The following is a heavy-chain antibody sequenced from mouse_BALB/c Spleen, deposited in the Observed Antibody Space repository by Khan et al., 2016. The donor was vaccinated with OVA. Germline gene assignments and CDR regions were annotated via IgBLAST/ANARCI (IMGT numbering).Heavy chain of an antibody. D-gene: IGHD2-4*01. CDR3: ARNYDYDEGLAY. J-gene: IGHJ3*01. Sequence: VELVESGPGLVQPSQNLSITCTVSGFSLTTYGVHWVRQSPGKGLEWLGVIWSGGSTDYNAAFISRMSINKDTSKSQVFFEMNSLQVNDTAIYYCARNYDYDEGLAYWGQGTLVTVSA. V-gene: IGHV2-2*02. CDR1: GFSLTTYG. CDR2: IWSGGST.